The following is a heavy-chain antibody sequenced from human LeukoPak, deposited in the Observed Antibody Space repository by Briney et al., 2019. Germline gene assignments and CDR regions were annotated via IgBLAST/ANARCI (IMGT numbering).Heavy chain of an antibody. CDR2: IYSGGST. V-gene: IGHV3-53*01. J-gene: IGHJ6*02. Sequence: GGSLRLSCAASGFTVSSNYMSWVRQAPGKGLEWVSVIYSGGSTYYADSVKGRFTISRDNSKNTLYLQMNSLRAEDTAVYYCARGGRNYYYGMDVWGQGTTVTVSS. CDR3: ARGGRNYYYGMDV. D-gene: IGHD3/OR15-3a*01. CDR1: GFTVSSNY.